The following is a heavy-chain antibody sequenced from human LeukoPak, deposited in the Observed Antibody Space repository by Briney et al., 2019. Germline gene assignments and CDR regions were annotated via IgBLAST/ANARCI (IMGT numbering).Heavy chain of an antibody. CDR1: GFTFSSYS. J-gene: IGHJ6*03. CDR3: AKDGCPSIVVVVAATPLCYMDV. V-gene: IGHV3-21*04. CDR2: ISSSSNYI. D-gene: IGHD2-15*01. Sequence: GGSLRLSCAASGFTFSSYSMNWVRQAPGKGLEWVSSISSSSNYIYYADSVKGRFTISRDNAKNSLNLQMNSLRAEDTAVYYCAKDGCPSIVVVVAATPLCYMDVWGKGTTVTVSS.